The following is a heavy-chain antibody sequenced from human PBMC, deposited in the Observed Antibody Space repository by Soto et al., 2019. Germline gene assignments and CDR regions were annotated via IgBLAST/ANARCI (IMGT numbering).Heavy chain of an antibody. CDR1: GYGFTTYG. CDR2: ISAHNGNT. V-gene: IGHV1-18*01. J-gene: IGHJ4*02. CDR3: AGGRYGDY. Sequence: QIHLVQSGAEVKKPGASVKVSCKGSGYGFTTYGITWVRQAPGQGLEWMAWISAHNGNTNYAQKLQGRDTVTRETSTGTAYMELRRLRSDDTAAYYCAGGRYGDYWGQGALVTVSS. D-gene: IGHD1-1*01.